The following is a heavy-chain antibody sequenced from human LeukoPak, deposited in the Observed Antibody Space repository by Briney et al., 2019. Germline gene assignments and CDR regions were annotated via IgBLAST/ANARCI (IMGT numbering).Heavy chain of an antibody. V-gene: IGHV3-48*01. J-gene: IGHJ4*02. CDR1: GFTFSNYS. CDR3: AKVRDMVTTLGFDY. D-gene: IGHD5-18*01. CDR2: ISSSSAI. Sequence: GGSLRLSCAASGFTFSNYSMNWVRQAPGKGLEWVSYISSSSAIYYADSVKGRFTISRDNAKNSLYLQMNSLRAEDTAVYYCAKVRDMVTTLGFDYWGQGTLVTVSS.